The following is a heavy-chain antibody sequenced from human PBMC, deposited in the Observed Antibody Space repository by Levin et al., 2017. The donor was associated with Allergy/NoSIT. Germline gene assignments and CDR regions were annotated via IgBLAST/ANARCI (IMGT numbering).Heavy chain of an antibody. Sequence: ASVKVSCKASGYTFTGYYMHWVRQAPGQGLEWMGRINPNSGGTNYAQKFQGRVTMTRDTSISTAYMELSRLRSDDTAVYYCARDLVFVVVPAAYYYMDVWGKGTTVTVSS. V-gene: IGHV1-2*06. CDR3: ARDLVFVVVPAAYYYMDV. CDR1: GYTFTGYY. CDR2: INPNSGGT. D-gene: IGHD2-2*01. J-gene: IGHJ6*03.